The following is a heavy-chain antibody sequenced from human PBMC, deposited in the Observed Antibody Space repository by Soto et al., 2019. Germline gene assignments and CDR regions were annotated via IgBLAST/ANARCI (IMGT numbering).Heavy chain of an antibody. CDR3: AKDGRPDIVVVVPARSGAFDI. Sequence: GSLRLSCAASGFTFSSYAMSWVRQAPGKGLEWVSAISGSGGSTYYADSVKGRFTISRDNSKNTLYLQMNSLRAEDTAVYYCAKDGRPDIVVVVPARSGAFDIWGQGTMVTVSS. J-gene: IGHJ3*02. D-gene: IGHD2-15*01. V-gene: IGHV3-23*01. CDR1: GFTFSSYA. CDR2: ISGSGGST.